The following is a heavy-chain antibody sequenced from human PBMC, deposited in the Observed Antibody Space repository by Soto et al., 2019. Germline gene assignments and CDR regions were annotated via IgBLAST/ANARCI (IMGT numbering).Heavy chain of an antibody. Sequence: SETLSLTCTVSGASSSGYYWSWIRKSAGKGLEWIGRIYATGTTDYNPSLKSRVMMSVDTSKRQFSLKLRSVTAADTAVYYCVRDGTKTLRDWFDPWGQGISVTVSS. CDR2: IYATGTT. J-gene: IGHJ5*02. CDR1: GASSSGYY. V-gene: IGHV4-4*07. D-gene: IGHD1-1*01. CDR3: VRDGTKTLRDWFDP.